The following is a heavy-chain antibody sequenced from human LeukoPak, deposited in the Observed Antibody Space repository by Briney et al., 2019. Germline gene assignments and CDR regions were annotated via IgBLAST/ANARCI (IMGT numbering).Heavy chain of an antibody. CDR3: ARGSTLFDY. CDR1: GGSISSYY. Sequence: SETLSITCTVSGGSISSYYWSWIRQPPGKGLEWIGYIYYSGSTNYNPSLKSRVTISVDTSKNQFSLKLSSVTAADTAVYYCARGSTLFDYWGQGTLVTVSS. V-gene: IGHV4-59*01. J-gene: IGHJ4*02. D-gene: IGHD5/OR15-5a*01. CDR2: IYYSGST.